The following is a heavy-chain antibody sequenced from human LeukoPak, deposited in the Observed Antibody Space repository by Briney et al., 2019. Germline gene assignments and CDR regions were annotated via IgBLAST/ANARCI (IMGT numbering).Heavy chain of an antibody. Sequence: SETLSLTCAVYGGSFSGYYWSWIRQPPGKGLEWIGEINHSGSTNYNPSLKRRVTISVDTSKNQFSLKLSSVTAADTAVYYCARRGAGVGATTRRPDFDYWGQGTLVTVSS. V-gene: IGHV4-34*01. CDR3: ARRGAGVGATTRRPDFDY. D-gene: IGHD1-26*01. CDR1: GGSFSGYY. J-gene: IGHJ4*02. CDR2: INHSGST.